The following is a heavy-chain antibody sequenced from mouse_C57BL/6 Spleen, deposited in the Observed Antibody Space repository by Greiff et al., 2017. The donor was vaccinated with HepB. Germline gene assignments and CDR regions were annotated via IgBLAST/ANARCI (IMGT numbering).Heavy chain of an antibody. J-gene: IGHJ1*03. CDR3: AREDGSSLWYFDV. Sequence: VNVVESGPGLVAPSQSLSITCTVSGFSLTSYAISWVRQPPGKGLEWLGVIWTGGGTNYNSALKSRLSISKDNSKSQVFLKMNSLQTDDTARYYCAREDGSSLWYFDVWGTGTTVTVSS. CDR1: GFSLTSYA. CDR2: IWTGGGT. V-gene: IGHV2-9-1*01. D-gene: IGHD1-1*01.